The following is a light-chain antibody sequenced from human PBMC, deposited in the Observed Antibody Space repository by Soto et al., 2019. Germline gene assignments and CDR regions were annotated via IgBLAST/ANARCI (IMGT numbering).Light chain of an antibody. V-gene: IGLV1-44*01. CDR2: SNN. Sequence: QAVLNQPASASGTPGQRITISCSGSTSNIGSNTVDWYQQLPGTAPKLLFYSNNQRPSGVPDRFSGSKSGTPASLAISGLQSEAEADYYCAAWDDSLNGRYVFGTGTKVTVL. CDR3: AAWDDSLNGRYV. J-gene: IGLJ1*01. CDR1: TSNIGSNT.